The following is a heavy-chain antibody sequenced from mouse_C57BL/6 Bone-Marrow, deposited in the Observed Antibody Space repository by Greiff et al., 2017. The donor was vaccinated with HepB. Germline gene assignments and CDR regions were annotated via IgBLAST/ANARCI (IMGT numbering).Heavy chain of an antibody. Sequence: EVQLVESGGGLVQPGGSLSLSCAASGFTFTDYYMSWVRQPPGKALEWLGFIRNKANGYTTEYSASVKGRFTISRDNSQSILYLQMNALRAEDSATYSWASPIYYGPSVYAMDYWGQVTSVTVSS. CDR3: ASPIYYGPSVYAMDY. V-gene: IGHV7-3*01. J-gene: IGHJ4*01. D-gene: IGHD2-1*01. CDR1: GFTFTDYY. CDR2: IRNKANGYTT.